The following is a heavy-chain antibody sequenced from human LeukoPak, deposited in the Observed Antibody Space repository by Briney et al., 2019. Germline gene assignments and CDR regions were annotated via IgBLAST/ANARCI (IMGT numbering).Heavy chain of an antibody. V-gene: IGHV4-34*01. CDR3: ASGERGCSGYYVRLVGFYY. D-gene: IGHD3-3*01. CDR1: GGSFSGYY. J-gene: IGHJ4*02. Sequence: SETLSLTRAVYGGSFSGYYWIWIRPPPGKGLEWFGEINHSGSTNYNPSLKSRVTISVDTSKDQFSLKLSSVTAADTAVYYCASGERGCSGYYVRLVGFYYWGQGTLVTVSS. CDR2: INHSGST.